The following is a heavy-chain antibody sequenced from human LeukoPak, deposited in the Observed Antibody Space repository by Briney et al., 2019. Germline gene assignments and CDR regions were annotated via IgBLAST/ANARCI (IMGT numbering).Heavy chain of an antibody. V-gene: IGHV4-39*01. D-gene: IGHD3-10*01. CDR2: IYYSGST. CDR1: GGSISSSSYY. J-gene: IGHJ4*02. CDR3: ASSTYYYGSPSYYFDY. Sequence: SGTLSLTCTVSGGSISSSSYYWGWIRQPPGKGLEWIGSIYYSGSTYYNPSLKSRVTISVDTSKNQFSLKLSSVTAADTAVYYCASSTYYYGSPSYYFDYWGQGTLVTVSS.